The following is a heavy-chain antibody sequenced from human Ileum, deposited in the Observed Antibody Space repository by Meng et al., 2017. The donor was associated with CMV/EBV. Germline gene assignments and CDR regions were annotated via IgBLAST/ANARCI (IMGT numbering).Heavy chain of an antibody. J-gene: IGHJ5*02. D-gene: IGHD6-6*01. Sequence: FTFRCYGMHWVRQAPGKGLEWVAFIRYDGSNKYYADSVKGRFTISRDNSKNTLYLQMNSLRAEDTAVYYCAKILSLSIAARPGWFDPWGQGTLVTVSS. CDR2: IRYDGSNK. CDR1: FTFRCYG. V-gene: IGHV3-30*02. CDR3: AKILSLSIAARPGWFDP.